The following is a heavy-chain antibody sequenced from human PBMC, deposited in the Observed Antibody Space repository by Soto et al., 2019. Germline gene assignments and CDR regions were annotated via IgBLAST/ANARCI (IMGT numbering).Heavy chain of an antibody. D-gene: IGHD3-3*01. Sequence: GESLKISCKGSGYSFTSYWIGWVRQMPGKGLEWIGIIHPRDSDTKYSPSFQGHFTFSVDTSISTAFLHWNSLKASDSAIYYCARQHYVFWSGYDIGSFYFDFWGRGTQVTVSS. CDR3: ARQHYVFWSGYDIGSFYFDF. CDR2: IHPRDSDT. J-gene: IGHJ2*01. CDR1: GYSFTSYW. V-gene: IGHV5-51*01.